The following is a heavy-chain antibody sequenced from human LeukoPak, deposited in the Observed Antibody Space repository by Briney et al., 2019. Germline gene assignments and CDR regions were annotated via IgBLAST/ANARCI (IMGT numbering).Heavy chain of an antibody. V-gene: IGHV1-2*04. CDR1: GYTFTGYY. J-gene: IGHJ4*02. D-gene: IGHD2-15*01. CDR3: ARVGTPTRYCSGGSCYLGY. CDR2: INPNSGGT. Sequence: ASVKVSCKASGYTFTGYYMHWVRQAPGQGLEWMGRINPNSGGTNYAQKFQGWVTMTRDTSISTAYMELSRLRSDDTAVYYCARVGTPTRYCSGGSCYLGYWGQGTLVTVSS.